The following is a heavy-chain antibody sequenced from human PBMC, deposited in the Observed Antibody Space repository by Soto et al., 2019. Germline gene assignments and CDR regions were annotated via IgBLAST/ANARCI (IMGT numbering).Heavy chain of an antibody. J-gene: IGHJ4*02. V-gene: IGHV1-69*01. CDR1: GGTFSSYA. Sequence: QVQLVQSGAEVKKPGSSVKVSCKASGGTFSSYAISWVRQAPGQGLEWMGGIIPIFGTANYAQKFQGRVTITAYESTSTAYMELSSLRSEDTAVYYCAKGMGDDYGGNSEGFFDYWGQGTLVTVSS. CDR3: AKGMGDDYGGNSEGFFDY. CDR2: IIPIFGTA. D-gene: IGHD4-17*01.